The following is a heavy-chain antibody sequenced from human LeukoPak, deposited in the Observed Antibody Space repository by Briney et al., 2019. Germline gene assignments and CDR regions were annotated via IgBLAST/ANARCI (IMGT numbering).Heavy chain of an antibody. D-gene: IGHD3-3*01. CDR3: ARASYDFWSGYYGLFDY. V-gene: IGHV1-8*03. Sequence: GASVKVSCKASGYTFTSYDINWVRQATGQGLEWMGWMNPNSGSTGYAQKFQGRVAITRNTSISTAYMELSSLRSEDTAVYYCARASYDFWSGYYGLFDYWGQGTLVTVSS. CDR2: MNPNSGST. J-gene: IGHJ4*02. CDR1: GYTFTSYD.